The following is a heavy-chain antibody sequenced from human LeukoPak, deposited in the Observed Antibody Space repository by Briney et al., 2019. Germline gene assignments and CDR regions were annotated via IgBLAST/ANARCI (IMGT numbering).Heavy chain of an antibody. Sequence: SQTLSLTFAISGDSVSSNSAAWTWIRQSPSRGLEWLGRTYYRSKWYNDYAVSVKSRITINPDTSKNQFSLQLNSVTPEDTAVYYCARALKQQRQFDYWGQGTLVTVSS. CDR2: TYYRSKWYN. J-gene: IGHJ4*02. CDR1: GDSVSSNSAA. V-gene: IGHV6-1*01. CDR3: ARALKQQRQFDY. D-gene: IGHD6-13*01.